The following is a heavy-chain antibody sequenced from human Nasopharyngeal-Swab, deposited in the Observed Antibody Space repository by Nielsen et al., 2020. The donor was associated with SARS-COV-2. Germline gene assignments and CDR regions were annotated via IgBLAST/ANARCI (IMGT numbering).Heavy chain of an antibody. CDR3: ARGFLTGDHDWYLDL. CDR1: GGSFSGYY. Sequence: SETLSLTCAVYGGSFSGYYWSWIRQPPGKGLEWIGEINHSGSTNYNPSLKSRVTISVDTSKNQFSLKLSSVTAADTAVYYCARGFLTGDHDWYLDLWGRGTLVTVSS. V-gene: IGHV4-34*01. CDR2: INHSGST. J-gene: IGHJ2*01. D-gene: IGHD7-27*01.